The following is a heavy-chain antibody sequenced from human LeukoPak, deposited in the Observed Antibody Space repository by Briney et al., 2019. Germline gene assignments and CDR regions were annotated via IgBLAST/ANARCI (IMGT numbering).Heavy chain of an antibody. CDR1: GFTFSSYA. CDR2: ISGSGGST. CDR3: AKGSSDLSVGPYRKNDAFDI. V-gene: IGHV3-23*01. J-gene: IGHJ3*02. D-gene: IGHD6-6*01. Sequence: GGSLRLSCAASGFTFSSYAMSWVRQAPGKGLEWVSAISGSGGSTYYADSVKGRFTISRDNSKNTLYLQMNSLRAEDTAVYYCAKGSSDLSVGPYRKNDAFDIWGQGTMVTVSS.